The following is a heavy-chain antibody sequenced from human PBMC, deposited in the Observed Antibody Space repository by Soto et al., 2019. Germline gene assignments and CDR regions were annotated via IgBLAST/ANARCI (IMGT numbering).Heavy chain of an antibody. J-gene: IGHJ6*02. CDR1: GGSISSGGYS. Sequence: QLQLQESGSGLVKPSQTLSLTCAVSGGSISSGGYSWSWIRQPPGKGLEWIGYIYHSGSTYYNPSLKSRVTISVDRSTNQFSLKLSSVTAADTAVYYCARGEDYGGNSDGMDVWDQGTTVTVSS. CDR2: IYHSGST. D-gene: IGHD4-17*01. CDR3: ARGEDYGGNSDGMDV. V-gene: IGHV4-30-2*01.